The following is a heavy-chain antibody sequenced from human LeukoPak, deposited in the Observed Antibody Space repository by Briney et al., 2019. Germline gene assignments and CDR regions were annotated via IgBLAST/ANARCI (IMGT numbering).Heavy chain of an antibody. Sequence: APVKVSCKASGYTFTSYYMHWVRQAPGQGLEWMGIINPSGGSTSYAQKFQGRVTMTRDMSTSTVYMELSSLRSEDTAVYYCARVARSGSYSADAFDIWGQGTMVTVSS. V-gene: IGHV1-46*01. CDR3: ARVARSGSYSADAFDI. CDR1: GYTFTSYY. CDR2: INPSGGST. D-gene: IGHD1-26*01. J-gene: IGHJ3*02.